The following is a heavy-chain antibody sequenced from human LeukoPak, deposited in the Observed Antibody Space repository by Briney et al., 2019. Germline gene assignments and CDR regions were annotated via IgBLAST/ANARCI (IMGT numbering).Heavy chain of an antibody. CDR1: GFTLRSYA. D-gene: IGHD4-23*01. J-gene: IGHJ4*02. CDR3: ARDFYGGIDY. Sequence: PGGSLRLSCAATGFTLRSYAMTWARQAPGKGLEWVSSTSGCGGGTFYAHSVKGRFTISRDNAKNSLYLQMNSLRAEDTAVYYCARDFYGGIDYWGQGTLVTVSS. V-gene: IGHV3-23*01. CDR2: TSGCGGGT.